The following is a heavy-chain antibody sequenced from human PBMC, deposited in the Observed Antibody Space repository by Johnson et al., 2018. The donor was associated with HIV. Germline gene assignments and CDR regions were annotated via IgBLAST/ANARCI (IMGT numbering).Heavy chain of an antibody. J-gene: IGHJ3*02. V-gene: IGHV3-64*04. CDR1: GFTFSSYA. CDR3: AKDGYNFYLDI. CDR2: ISSNGGST. D-gene: IGHD5-24*01. Sequence: QVQLVESGGGVVQPGRSLRLSCAASGFTFSSYAMHWVRQAPGKGLEYVSGISSNGGSTYYADSVKGRFTISRDSSKNTLYLQMNSLRAEDTAVYYCAKDGYNFYLDIWGQGTMVTVSS.